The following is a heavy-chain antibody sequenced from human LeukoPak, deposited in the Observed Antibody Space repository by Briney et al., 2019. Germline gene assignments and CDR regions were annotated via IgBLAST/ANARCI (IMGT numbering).Heavy chain of an antibody. CDR2: IYPGDSDT. D-gene: IGHD6-19*01. J-gene: IGHJ4*02. CDR1: GYRFTSYW. CDR3: ARHPIAVAGSPLPRYFDY. Sequence: GESLKISCKGSGYRFTSYWIGWVRQMPGKGLEWMGFIYPGDSDTRYSPSFQGQVTISADKSISTAYLQWSSLKASDTAMYYCARHPIAVAGSPLPRYFDYWGQGTLVTVSS. V-gene: IGHV5-51*01.